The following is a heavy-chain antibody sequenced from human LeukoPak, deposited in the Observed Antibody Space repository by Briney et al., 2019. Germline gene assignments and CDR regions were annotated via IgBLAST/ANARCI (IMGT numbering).Heavy chain of an antibody. CDR3: ARGRLIVAPGVYYFEY. CDR1: GGSSSSYY. D-gene: IGHD5-12*01. Sequence: SETLSLTCTVPGGSSSSYYWSWIRQPPGKGLEWIGYMYYRGGTNYNPSLESRVTISGDTSKNEFSLKLTSVTAADTAVYCCARGRLIVAPGVYYFEYWGQGTLVTVSS. V-gene: IGHV4-59*08. CDR2: MYYRGGT. J-gene: IGHJ4*02.